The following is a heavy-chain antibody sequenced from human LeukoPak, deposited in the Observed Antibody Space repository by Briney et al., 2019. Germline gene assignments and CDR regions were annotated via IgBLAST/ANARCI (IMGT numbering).Heavy chain of an antibody. D-gene: IGHD1-1*01. V-gene: IGHV3-49*04. CDR3: TRPKTGTTFNYYYMDV. Sequence: GGSLRLSCTASGFTFCDYAMSWVRQAPGKGLEWVGFIRSKAYGGTTEYAASVKGRFTISRDDSKSIAYMQMNSLKTEDTAVYYCTRPKTGTTFNYYYMDVWGKGTTVTISS. CDR2: IRSKAYGGTT. J-gene: IGHJ6*03. CDR1: GFTFCDYA.